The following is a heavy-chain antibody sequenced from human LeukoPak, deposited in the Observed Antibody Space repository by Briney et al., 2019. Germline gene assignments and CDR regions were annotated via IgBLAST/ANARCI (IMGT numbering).Heavy chain of an antibody. CDR3: ARTRGYSLGYSDY. D-gene: IGHD5-18*01. CDR1: GYTFTSYD. J-gene: IGHJ4*02. Sequence: ASVKVSCKTSGYTFTSYDINWVRQATGQGLEWMGWMNPNSGDTGYAQKFQDRVTMTRNTSKSTAYMEPRGLSSEDTAVYYCARTRGYSLGYSDYWGQGALVTVSS. CDR2: MNPNSGDT. V-gene: IGHV1-8*01.